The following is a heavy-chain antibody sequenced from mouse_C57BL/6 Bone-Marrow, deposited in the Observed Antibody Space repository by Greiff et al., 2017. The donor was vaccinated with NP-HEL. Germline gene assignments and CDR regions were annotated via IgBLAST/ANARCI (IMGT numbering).Heavy chain of an antibody. CDR3: VRGYYYAMVY. D-gene: IGHD2-2*01. CDR1: GFSFNTYA. V-gene: IGHV10-1*01. Sequence: EVQGVESGGGLVQPKGSLKLSCAASGFSFNTYAMNWVRQAPGKGLEWVARIRSKSNNYATYYADSVKDRFTISRDDSESMLYLQMNNLKTEDTAMYYCVRGYYYAMVYWGQGTSVTVSS. J-gene: IGHJ4*01. CDR2: IRSKSNNYAT.